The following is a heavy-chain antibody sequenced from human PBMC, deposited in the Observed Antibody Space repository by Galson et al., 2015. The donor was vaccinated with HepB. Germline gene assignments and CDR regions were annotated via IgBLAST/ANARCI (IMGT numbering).Heavy chain of an antibody. CDR3: ARGKSAGVRYFDWLLPDAFDI. V-gene: IGHV4-39*07. CDR2: IYYSGST. CDR1: GGSISSSSYY. D-gene: IGHD3-9*01. J-gene: IGHJ3*02. Sequence: LSLTCTVSGGSISSSSYYWGWIRQPPGKGLEWIGSIYYSGSTYYNPSLKSRVTISVDTSKNQFSLKLSSVTAADTAVYYCARGKSAGVRYFDWLLPDAFDIWGQGTMVTVSS.